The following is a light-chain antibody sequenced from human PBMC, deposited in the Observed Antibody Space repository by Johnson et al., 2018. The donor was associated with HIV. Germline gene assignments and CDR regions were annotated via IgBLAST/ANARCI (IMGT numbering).Light chain of an antibody. CDR2: ENN. Sequence: QSVLTQPPSVSAAPGQKVTISCSGGTSNIGNNYVSWYQHLPGTAPKLLIYENNKRPSGIPDRFSGAKSGTSATLAITGLQTGDEADYYCGTWDSSLSAYVFGTGTKVTVL. CDR1: TSNIGNNY. CDR3: GTWDSSLSAYV. J-gene: IGLJ1*01. V-gene: IGLV1-51*02.